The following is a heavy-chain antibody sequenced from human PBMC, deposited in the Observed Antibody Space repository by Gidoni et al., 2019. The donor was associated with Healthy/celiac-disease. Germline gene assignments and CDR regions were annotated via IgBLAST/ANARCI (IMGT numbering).Heavy chain of an antibody. CDR1: GFTFSSYW. V-gene: IGHV3-7*01. J-gene: IGHJ4*02. Sequence: EVQLVESGGGLVQPGGSLRLSCAASGFTFSSYWMSWVRQAPGKGLEWVANIKQDGSEKYYVDSVKGRFTISRDNAKNSLYLQMNSLRAEDTAVYYCARERLLLELDPLFDYGGQGTLVTVSS. CDR2: IKQDGSEK. D-gene: IGHD1-1*01. CDR3: ARERLLLELDPLFDY.